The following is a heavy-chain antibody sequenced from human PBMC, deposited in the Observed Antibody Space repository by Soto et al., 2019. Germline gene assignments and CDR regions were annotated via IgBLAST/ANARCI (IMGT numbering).Heavy chain of an antibody. CDR2: INAGNGNT. Sequence: QVQLVQSGAEVKKPGASVKVSCKASGYTFTSYAMHWVRQAPGQRLEWMGWINAGNGNTKYSQKFQGRVTITRDTSASTAYMELSSLRSEDTAVYYCARDYSSGWYSPDSFDYWGQGPLVTVSS. J-gene: IGHJ4*02. CDR1: GYTFTSYA. D-gene: IGHD6-19*01. V-gene: IGHV1-3*01. CDR3: ARDYSSGWYSPDSFDY.